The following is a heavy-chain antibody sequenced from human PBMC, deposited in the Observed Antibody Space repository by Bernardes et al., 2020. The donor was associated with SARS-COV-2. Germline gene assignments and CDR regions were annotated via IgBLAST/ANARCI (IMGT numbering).Heavy chain of an antibody. V-gene: IGHV5-10-1*01. Sequence: GESLKISCKGSGYSFTSYWISWVRQMPGKGLEWMGKIDPSDSYSNYSPSFQGHVTISADKSISTAYLQWSSLKASDTAMYYCARLDDQSYYYYAMDVWGQGTTVTVSS. CDR2: IDPSDSYS. CDR3: ARLDDQSYYYYAMDV. CDR1: GYSFTSYW. J-gene: IGHJ6*02. D-gene: IGHD3-3*01.